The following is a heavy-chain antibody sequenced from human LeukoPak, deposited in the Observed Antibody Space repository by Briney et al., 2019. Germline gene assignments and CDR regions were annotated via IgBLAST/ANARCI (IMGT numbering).Heavy chain of an antibody. D-gene: IGHD3-10*01. CDR1: GFTFSSYE. CDR2: ISSSGSTI. V-gene: IGHV3-48*03. Sequence: GGSLRLSRAASGFTFSSYEMNWVRQAPGKGLEWVSYISSSGSTIYYADSVRGRFTISRDNAKNSLYLQMNSLRAEDTAVYYCATGGGSGSYYYYYYMDVWGKGTTVTISS. J-gene: IGHJ6*03. CDR3: ATGGGSGSYYYYYYMDV.